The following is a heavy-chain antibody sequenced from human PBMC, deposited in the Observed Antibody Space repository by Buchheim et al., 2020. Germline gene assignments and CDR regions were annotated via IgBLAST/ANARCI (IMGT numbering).Heavy chain of an antibody. CDR3: ATAPGFYDSAPFDF. CDR1: GFTFSSYG. CDR2: ISYDGSNK. D-gene: IGHD3-22*01. Sequence: QVQLVESGGGVVQPGRSLRLSCAASGFTFSSYGMHWVRQAPGKGLEWVAVISYDGSNKYYADSVKGRFTISRDNSKNTLYLQMNSLRAEDTAVYYCATAPGFYDSAPFDFWGQGT. J-gene: IGHJ4*02. V-gene: IGHV3-30*03.